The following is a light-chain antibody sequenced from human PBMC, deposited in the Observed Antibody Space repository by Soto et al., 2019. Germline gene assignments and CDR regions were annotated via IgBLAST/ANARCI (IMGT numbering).Light chain of an antibody. CDR2: LGS. Sequence: DIVMTQSPLSLPVTPGEPASISCRSSQSLLHSNGYNYLDWYLQKPGQSPQILIYLGSNRASEVPDRFSGSLSGTDFTMKISRVEAEDVGVYYCMQALQTHTFGGGTKVEIK. V-gene: IGKV2-28*01. CDR3: MQALQTHT. J-gene: IGKJ4*01. CDR1: QSLLHSNGYNY.